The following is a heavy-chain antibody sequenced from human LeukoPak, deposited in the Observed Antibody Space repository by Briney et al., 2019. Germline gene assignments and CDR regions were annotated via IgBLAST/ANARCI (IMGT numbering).Heavy chain of an antibody. Sequence: GASVKVSCKASGGTFCSYGISWVRQAPGQGLELMGWINPNCGGTNYAQKFQGWVTMPRDTSISTAYMELSRLRSDDTAVYYCARLHGGDYGSGSYPYVYGMDVWGQGTTVTVSS. CDR1: GGTFCSYG. D-gene: IGHD3-10*01. V-gene: IGHV1-2*04. CDR3: ARLHGGDYGSGSYPYVYGMDV. J-gene: IGHJ6*02. CDR2: INPNCGGT.